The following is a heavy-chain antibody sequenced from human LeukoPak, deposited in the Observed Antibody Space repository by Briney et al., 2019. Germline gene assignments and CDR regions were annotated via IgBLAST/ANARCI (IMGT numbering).Heavy chain of an antibody. V-gene: IGHV3-20*04. CDR1: GFTLSNYA. Sequence: QSGGTLRLSCAATGFTLSNYAMSWVRQAPGKGLEWVSGINWNGGSTGYADSVKGRFTISRDNAKNSLYLQMNSLRAEDTAVYYCAKRRGLELLYYYYMDVWGKGTTVTVSS. D-gene: IGHD1-7*01. CDR2: INWNGGST. CDR3: AKRRGLELLYYYYMDV. J-gene: IGHJ6*03.